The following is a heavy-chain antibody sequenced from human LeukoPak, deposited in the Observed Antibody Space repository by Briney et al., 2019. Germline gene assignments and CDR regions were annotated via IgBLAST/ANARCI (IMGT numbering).Heavy chain of an antibody. V-gene: IGHV4-34*01. J-gene: IGHJ5*02. CDR2: INHSGST. Sequence: SETLSLTCAVYGGSFSGYYWSWIRQPPGKGLEWIGEINHSGSTNYNPSLKSRVTISVDTSKNQFSLKLSSVTAADTAVYYCARLLTGYYNPRNWFDPWGQGTLVTVSS. CDR1: GGSFSGYY. CDR3: ARLLTGYYNPRNWFDP. D-gene: IGHD3-9*01.